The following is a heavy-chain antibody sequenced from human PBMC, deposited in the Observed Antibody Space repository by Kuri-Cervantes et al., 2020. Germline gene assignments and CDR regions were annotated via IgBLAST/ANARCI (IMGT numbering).Heavy chain of an antibody. J-gene: IGHJ6*02. CDR1: GDTFTSYG. Sequence: ASVKVSCKASGDTFTSYGISWVRQPPGQRLEWMGWFNPNSGGTKYEQKFQGRVTMTRDTSISTAYMELSRLRSDDTAVYYCALWRNDFWSGYSNYYGMDVWGQGTTVTVSS. CDR3: ALWRNDFWSGYSNYYGMDV. V-gene: IGHV1-2*02. D-gene: IGHD3-3*01. CDR2: FNPNSGGT.